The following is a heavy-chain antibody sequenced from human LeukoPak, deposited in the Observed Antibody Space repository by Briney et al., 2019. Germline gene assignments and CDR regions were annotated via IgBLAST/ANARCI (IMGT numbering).Heavy chain of an antibody. D-gene: IGHD2/OR15-2a*01. CDR3: ATSGLSRFGF. V-gene: IGHV3-23*01. CDR2: FSGSGGST. CDR1: GFTFRDYS. J-gene: IGHJ4*02. Sequence: PGGSLRLSCAASGFTFRDYSMNWVRQAPGKGLEWVSAFSGSGGSTYYADSVKGRFTISRDNSKNTLYLQMNSLRAEDTAVYYCATSGLSRFGFWGQGTLVTVSS.